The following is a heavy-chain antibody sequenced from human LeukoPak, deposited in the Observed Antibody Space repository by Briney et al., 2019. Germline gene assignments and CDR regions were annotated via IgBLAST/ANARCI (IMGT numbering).Heavy chain of an antibody. CDR3: ARVESYPLRNAFDI. Sequence: SETLSLTCTVSGYSISSGYYWGWIRQPPGKGLEWTGSIDHSGSTYYNPSLKSRITISVDTSKNQFSLKLSSVTAADTAVYYCARVESYPLRNAFDIWGQGTMVTVSS. CDR1: GYSISSGYY. V-gene: IGHV4-38-2*02. D-gene: IGHD1-14*01. CDR2: IDHSGST. J-gene: IGHJ3*02.